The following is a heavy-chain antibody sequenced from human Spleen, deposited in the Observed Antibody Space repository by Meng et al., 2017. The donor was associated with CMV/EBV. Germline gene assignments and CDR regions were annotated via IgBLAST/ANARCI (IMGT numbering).Heavy chain of an antibody. CDR1: GYSFTSYW. CDR2: IYPRDADT. Sequence: GESLKISCKGSGYSFTSYWIGWVRQMPGKGLEWMGVIYPRDADTRYSPSFQGQVTISADKSISTAYLQWSTLKASDTATYYCARTGVTIFGPGGYYGLDRWGQGTTVTVSS. J-gene: IGHJ6*02. V-gene: IGHV5-51*01. D-gene: IGHD3-3*01. CDR3: ARTGVTIFGPGGYYGLDR.